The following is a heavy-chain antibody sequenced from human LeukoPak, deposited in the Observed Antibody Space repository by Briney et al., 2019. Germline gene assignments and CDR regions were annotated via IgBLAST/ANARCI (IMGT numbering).Heavy chain of an antibody. CDR3: ARGGELLNY. CDR2: IYTSGST. J-gene: IGHJ4*02. CDR1: GGSVSSGDYY. V-gene: IGHV4-61*02. Sequence: SETLSLTCTVSGGSVSSGDYYWTWIRQPAGKGLEWIERIYTSGSTSYSPSLKSRVTISLDTSKNQFSLRLSSVTAADTAVYYCARGGELLNYLGPGTLVTVSS. D-gene: IGHD1-7*01.